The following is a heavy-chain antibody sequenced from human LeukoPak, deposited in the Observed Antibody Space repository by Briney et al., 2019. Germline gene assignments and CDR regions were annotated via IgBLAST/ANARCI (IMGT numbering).Heavy chain of an antibody. Sequence: PGGSLRLSCAASGFTFSSYALNWVRQAPGKGLEWVSTINSDASITRYADSVKGRFTISRDSAKNTLDLQMDSLRAEDTAVYYCVRDITGTTEFDYWGQGTLVTVSS. D-gene: IGHD1-20*01. V-gene: IGHV3-74*01. CDR1: GFTFSSYA. CDR2: INSDASIT. J-gene: IGHJ4*02. CDR3: VRDITGTTEFDY.